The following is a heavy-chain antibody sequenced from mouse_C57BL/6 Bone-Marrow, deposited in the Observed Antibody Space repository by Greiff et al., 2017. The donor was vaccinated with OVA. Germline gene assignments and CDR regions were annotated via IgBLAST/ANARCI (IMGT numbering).Heavy chain of an antibody. J-gene: IGHJ3*01. CDR1: GYTFTDYN. CDR3: ARGGDYDYDGGAWFAY. V-gene: IGHV1-18*01. D-gene: IGHD2-4*01. Sequence: EVHLVESGPELAKPGASVKIPCKASGYTFTDYNMDWVKQSHGKSLEWIGDINPNNGGTIYNQKFKGKATLTVDKSSSTAYMELRSLTSEDTAVYYCARGGDYDYDGGAWFAYGGQGTLVTVSA. CDR2: INPNNGGT.